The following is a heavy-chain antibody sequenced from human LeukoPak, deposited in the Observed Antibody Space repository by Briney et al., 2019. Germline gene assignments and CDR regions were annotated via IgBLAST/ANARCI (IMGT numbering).Heavy chain of an antibody. D-gene: IGHD3-16*01. V-gene: IGHV3-21*01. CDR1: GFPFSSHG. CDR3: ARDRSDYSIKYYYYYGMDV. J-gene: IGHJ6*02. CDR2: ISSGSDYT. Sequence: PGGSLRLSCAASGFPFSSHGMSWVRQAPGKGPEWVSSISSGSDYTFYADSVRGRFTIFRDNSKNTMYLQMNSLGTEDTAVFYCARDRSDYSIKYYYYYGMDVWGQGTTVTVSS.